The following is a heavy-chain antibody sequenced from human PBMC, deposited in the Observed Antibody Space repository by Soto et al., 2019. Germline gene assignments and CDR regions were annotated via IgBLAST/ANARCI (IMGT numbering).Heavy chain of an antibody. CDR1: GFSLTTTSMX. Sequence: QITLKESGPPLVRPAQTLTLTCAFSGFSLTTTSMXVXXXRXXXGKALEWLALIYWDDDQRYSPSLKDRLTISKDTSRSRVVLTXSNXXXXXXXXXXXXXXXXXXXLSXDHWGPGTLVTVSS. J-gene: IGHJ4*02. V-gene: IGHV2-5*02. CDR3: XXXXXXXXLSXDH. CDR2: IYWDDDQ.